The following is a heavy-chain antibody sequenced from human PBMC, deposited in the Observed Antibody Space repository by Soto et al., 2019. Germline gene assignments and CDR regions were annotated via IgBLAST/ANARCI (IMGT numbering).Heavy chain of an antibody. V-gene: IGHV5-51*01. D-gene: IGHD3-9*01. CDR3: ARAHDILTGYYTDYYYYGMDV. CDR2: IYPGDSDT. J-gene: IGHJ6*02. Sequence: PVESLKISCKGSGDSLTSHWIGWVRKMPWKGLEWMGIIYPGDSDTRYSPSFQGQVTISADKSISTAYLQWSSLKASDTAMYYCARAHDILTGYYTDYYYYGMDVWGQGTTVTVSS. CDR1: GDSLTSHW.